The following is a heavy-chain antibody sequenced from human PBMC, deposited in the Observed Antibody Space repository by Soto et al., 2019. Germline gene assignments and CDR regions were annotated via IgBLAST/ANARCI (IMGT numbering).Heavy chain of an antibody. V-gene: IGHV1-46*01. CDR3: ARENRGYDGAHFDY. CDR1: GYTFINYY. Sequence: ASVKVSCKASGYTFINYYIHWMRQVPGQGPGWMGIINPLSGNTTYAQQFQGRVVMTRDTSTNTVYMELSSLRSEDTAVYYFARENRGYDGAHFDYWGQGTLVTVSS. J-gene: IGHJ4*02. D-gene: IGHD3-3*01. CDR2: INPLSGNT.